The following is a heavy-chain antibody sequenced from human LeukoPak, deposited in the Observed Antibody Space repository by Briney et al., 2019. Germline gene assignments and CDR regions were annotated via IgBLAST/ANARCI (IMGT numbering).Heavy chain of an antibody. CDR1: GYTFTSYG. Sequence: ASVKVSCKASGYTFTSYGISWVRQAPGQGLEWMGWINTNTGNPTYAQGFTGRFVFSLDTSVSTAYLQISSLKAEDTAVYYCARDSSLLWFGEEPRSDAFDIWGQGTMVTVSS. V-gene: IGHV7-4-1*02. CDR2: INTNTGNP. D-gene: IGHD3-10*01. CDR3: ARDSSLLWFGEEPRSDAFDI. J-gene: IGHJ3*02.